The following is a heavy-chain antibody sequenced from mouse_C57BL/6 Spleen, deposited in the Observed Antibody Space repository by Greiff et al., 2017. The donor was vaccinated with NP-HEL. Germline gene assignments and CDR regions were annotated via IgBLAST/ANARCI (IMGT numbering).Heavy chain of an antibody. CDR1: GYTFTSYW. CDR3: ARSRTAQATAY. D-gene: IGHD3-2*02. CDR2: IDPSDSYT. J-gene: IGHJ3*01. Sequence: QVQLQQPGAELVRPGTSVKLSCKASGYTFTSYWMHWVKQRPGQGLEWIGVIDPSDSYTNYNQKFKGKATLTVDTSSSTACMQLSSLTSEDSAVYYCARSRTAQATAYWGQGTLVTVSA. V-gene: IGHV1-59*01.